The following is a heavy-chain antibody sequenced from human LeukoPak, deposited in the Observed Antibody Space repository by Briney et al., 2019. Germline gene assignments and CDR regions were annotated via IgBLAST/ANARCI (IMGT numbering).Heavy chain of an antibody. V-gene: IGHV1-2*06. Sequence: ASVKVSCKASRYTFTGYYMHWVRQAPGQGLEWMGRINPNSGGTNYAQKFQGRVTMTRDTSISTAYMELSRLRSDDTAVYYCARETIAAAGIDYWGQGTLVTVSS. D-gene: IGHD6-13*01. CDR1: RYTFTGYY. J-gene: IGHJ4*02. CDR2: INPNSGGT. CDR3: ARETIAAAGIDY.